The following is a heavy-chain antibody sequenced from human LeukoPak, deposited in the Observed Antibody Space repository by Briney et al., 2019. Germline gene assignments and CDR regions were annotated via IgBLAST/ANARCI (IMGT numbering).Heavy chain of an antibody. Sequence: GGPLRLSCAASGFTFSNYAMRWARQAPGKGLEWVSTITGSGDSTYYADSVKGRFTISRDNAKNTLYLQVNNLRAEDTAVYYCARGPNSNWSGLDFWGQGTLLTVSS. CDR1: GFTFSNYA. CDR2: ITGSGDST. CDR3: ARGPNSNWSGLDF. J-gene: IGHJ4*02. V-gene: IGHV3-23*01. D-gene: IGHD6-6*01.